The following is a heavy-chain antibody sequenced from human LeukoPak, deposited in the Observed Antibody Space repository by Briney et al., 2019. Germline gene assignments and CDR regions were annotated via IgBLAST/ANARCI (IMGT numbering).Heavy chain of an antibody. J-gene: IGHJ4*02. Sequence: SETLSLTCTVSGGSISSYYWSWIRQPPGKDLEWIGYIFYNGSTNYSPSLKSRVTISVDTSQNQFSLELTSVTAADTAVYYCARARYYYDNSVYPAVRFDFWGQGILVAVS. D-gene: IGHD3-22*01. CDR2: IFYNGST. CDR1: GGSISSYY. CDR3: ARARYYYDNSVYPAVRFDF. V-gene: IGHV4-59*01.